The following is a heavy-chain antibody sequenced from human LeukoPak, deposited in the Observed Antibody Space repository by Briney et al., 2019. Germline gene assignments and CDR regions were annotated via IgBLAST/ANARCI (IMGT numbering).Heavy chain of an antibody. CDR2: ISSNGGST. V-gene: IGHV3-64*01. CDR3: ARESRVYYYGMDV. D-gene: IGHD6-13*01. Sequence: PGGSLRLSCAASGFTFSSYAMHWVRQAPGKGLEYVSAISSNGGSTYYANSVEGRFTISRDNSKNTLYLQMGSLRAEDMAVYYCARESRVYYYGMDVWGQGTTVTVSS. CDR1: GFTFSSYA. J-gene: IGHJ6*02.